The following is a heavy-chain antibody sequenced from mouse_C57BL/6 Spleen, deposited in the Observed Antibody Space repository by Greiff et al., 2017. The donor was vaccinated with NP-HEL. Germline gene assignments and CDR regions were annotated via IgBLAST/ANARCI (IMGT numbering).Heavy chain of an antibody. D-gene: IGHD1-1*01. CDR1: GFNIKDDY. V-gene: IGHV14-4*01. CDR2: IDPENGDT. CDR3: TTRFITTGVAPGYAMDY. J-gene: IGHJ4*01. Sequence: VQLQQSGAELVRPGASVKLSCTASGFNIKDDYMHWVQQRPEQGLEWIGWIDPENGDTEYASKFQGKATITADTSSNTAYLQLSSLTSEDTAVYYCTTRFITTGVAPGYAMDYWGQGTSVTVSS.